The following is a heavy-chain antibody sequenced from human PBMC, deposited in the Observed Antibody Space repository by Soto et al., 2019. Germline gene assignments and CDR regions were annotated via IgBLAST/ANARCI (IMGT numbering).Heavy chain of an antibody. CDR3: ARGAGWESDY. CDR2: IKKDGSET. J-gene: IGHJ4*02. CDR1: GFTFSSYW. D-gene: IGHD1-26*01. Sequence: EVQLVESGGGLVQPGGSLRLSCAASGFTFSSYWMSWVRQAPGMGLEWLAIIKKDGSETHYVDAVKGRFTISRDNAKNSVFLQMNSLRTDDTAVYYGARGAGWESDYWGQGTLVTVSS. V-gene: IGHV3-7*03.